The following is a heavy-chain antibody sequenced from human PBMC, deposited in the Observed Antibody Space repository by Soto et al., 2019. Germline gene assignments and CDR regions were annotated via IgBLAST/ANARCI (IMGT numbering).Heavy chain of an antibody. Sequence: PGESLKISCKGSGYSFTSYWISWVRQMPGKGLEWMGRIDPSDSYTNYSPSFQGHVTISADKSISTAYLQWSSLKASDTAMYYCARHVGSGGSGYYSNWFDPWGQGTLVTVSS. CDR3: ARHVGSGGSGYYSNWFDP. V-gene: IGHV5-10-1*01. D-gene: IGHD3-22*01. CDR1: GYSFTSYW. J-gene: IGHJ5*02. CDR2: IDPSDSYT.